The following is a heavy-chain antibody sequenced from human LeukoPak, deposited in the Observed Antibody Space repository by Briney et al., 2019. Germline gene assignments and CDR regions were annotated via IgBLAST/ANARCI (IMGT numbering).Heavy chain of an antibody. CDR1: GFTFSSYA. CDR3: ARVTVVPAAGGILDY. D-gene: IGHD2-2*01. CDR2: ISSNGGST. Sequence: GGSLRLSCAASGFTFSSYAMHWVRQTPGKGLEYVSAISSNGGSTYYANSVKGRFTISRDNSKNTPYLQMGSLRAEDMAVYYCARVTVVPAAGGILDYWGQGTLVTVSS. J-gene: IGHJ4*02. V-gene: IGHV3-64*01.